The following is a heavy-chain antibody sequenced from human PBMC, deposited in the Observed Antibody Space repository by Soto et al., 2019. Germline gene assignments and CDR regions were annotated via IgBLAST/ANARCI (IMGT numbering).Heavy chain of an antibody. Sequence: EVQLVESGGGLVQPGGSLRLSCAASGFTISNYDMHWVRQVTGEGLEWVSTIRTSGDTYYPDSVKGRFTISRENAKNSLYLQMNSLRAGDTAVYYCARGALFSSSWFVGNWGQGTLVPVSS. CDR1: GFTISNYD. D-gene: IGHD6-13*01. CDR3: ARGALFSSSWFVGN. V-gene: IGHV3-13*04. J-gene: IGHJ4*02. CDR2: IRTSGDT.